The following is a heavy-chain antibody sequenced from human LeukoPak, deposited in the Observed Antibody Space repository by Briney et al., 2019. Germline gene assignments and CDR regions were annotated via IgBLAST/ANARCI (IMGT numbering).Heavy chain of an antibody. CDR3: ARVLIRYSSSSGAFDI. J-gene: IGHJ3*02. D-gene: IGHD6-6*01. CDR2: ISYSGTT. Sequence: SETLSLTCTVSGASISSSPYYWAWIRQSPGKGLEWIGTISYSGTTYYNPSHMSRVSISVDTSKNHFSLKLSSVTAADTAVYYCARVLIRYSSSSGAFDIWGQGTMVTVSS. CDR1: GASISSSPYY. V-gene: IGHV4-39*02.